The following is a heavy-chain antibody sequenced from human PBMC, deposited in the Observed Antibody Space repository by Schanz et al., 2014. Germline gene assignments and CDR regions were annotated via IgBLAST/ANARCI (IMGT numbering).Heavy chain of an antibody. J-gene: IGHJ3*02. CDR1: GFTFSSYS. CDR3: ATDYSGGGCHI. CDR2: IRYDGNNK. D-gene: IGHD6-19*01. Sequence: VQLVESGGGLVKPGGSLRLSCAASGFTFSSYSMNWVRQAPGKGLEWVAFIRYDGNNKYYADSVKGRFTISRDNSKNTVYLQMNSLRAEDTALYFCATDYSGGGCHIWGQGTMVTVSS. V-gene: IGHV3-30*02.